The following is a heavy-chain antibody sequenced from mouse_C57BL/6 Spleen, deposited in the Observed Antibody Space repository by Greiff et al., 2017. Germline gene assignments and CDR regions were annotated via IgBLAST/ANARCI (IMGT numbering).Heavy chain of an antibody. J-gene: IGHJ4*01. CDR1: GFNIKDDY. D-gene: IGHD2-1*01. Sequence: VQLQQSGAELVRPGASVKLSCTASGFNIKDDYMHWVKQRPEQGLEWIGWIDPENGDTEYASKFQGKATITADTSSNTAYLQLSSLTSEDTAVYYCTTYYGNRYYYAMDYWGQGTSVTVSS. CDR3: TTYYGNRYYYAMDY. CDR2: IDPENGDT. V-gene: IGHV14-4*01.